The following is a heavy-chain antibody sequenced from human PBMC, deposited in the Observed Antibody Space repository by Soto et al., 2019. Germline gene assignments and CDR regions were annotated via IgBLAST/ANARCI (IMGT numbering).Heavy chain of an antibody. CDR2: IIPIFGTA. J-gene: IGHJ4*02. CDR1: GGTFSSYA. D-gene: IGHD5-12*01. V-gene: IGHV1-69*01. Sequence: VKVSCKASGGTFSSYAISWVRQAPGQGLEWMGGIIPIFGTANYAQKFQGRVTITADESTSTAYMELSSLRSEDTAVYYCARSGTNVDIVATAYYFDYWRQGTLVTVSS. CDR3: ARSGTNVDIVATAYYFDY.